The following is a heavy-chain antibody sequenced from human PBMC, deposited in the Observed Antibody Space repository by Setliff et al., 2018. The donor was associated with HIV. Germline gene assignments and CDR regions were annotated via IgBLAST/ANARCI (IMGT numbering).Heavy chain of an antibody. CDR1: GYYFTNYW. V-gene: IGHV5-51*01. D-gene: IGHD3-10*01. Sequence: GESLKISCKGSGYYFTNYWIGWVRQMPGKGLEWMGIIYPGDSETKYSPSFQGQVTISVDKSFNTAYLQWSSLRASDTTMYYCARVSRNLYGHLDGFDIWGHGTMVTVSS. CDR2: IYPGDSET. CDR3: ARVSRNLYGHLDGFDI. J-gene: IGHJ3*02.